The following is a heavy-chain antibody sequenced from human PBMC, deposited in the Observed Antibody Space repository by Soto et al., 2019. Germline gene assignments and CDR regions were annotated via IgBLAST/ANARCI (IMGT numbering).Heavy chain of an antibody. CDR3: ARDGPSSGDYHCFDP. Sequence: SETLSLTCTVSGGSISSYYWSWIRQPPGKGLEWIGYIYYSGSTNYNPSLKSRVTISVDTSKNQFSLKLSSVTAADTAVYYCARDGPSSGDYHCFDPWGQGTLVTVSS. CDR1: GGSISSYY. J-gene: IGHJ5*02. CDR2: IYYSGST. D-gene: IGHD4-17*01. V-gene: IGHV4-59*01.